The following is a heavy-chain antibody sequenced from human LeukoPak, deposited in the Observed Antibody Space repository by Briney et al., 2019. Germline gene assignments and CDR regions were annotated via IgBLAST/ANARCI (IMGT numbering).Heavy chain of an antibody. CDR3: ARGGARSRYFDWLFPFDY. CDR1: GYTFTCYY. Sequence: ASGKVSCTASGYTFTCYYMHWVRQAPGQGREWMGGINPNSGGTNYAQKFQGRVTMTRDTSISTAYMELSRLRSDDTAVYYCARGGARSRYFDWLFPFDYWGQGTLLTVSS. D-gene: IGHD3-9*01. CDR2: INPNSGGT. J-gene: IGHJ4*02. V-gene: IGHV1-2*02.